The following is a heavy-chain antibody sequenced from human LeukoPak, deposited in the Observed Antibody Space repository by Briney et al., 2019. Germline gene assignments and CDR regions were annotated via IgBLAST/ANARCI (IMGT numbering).Heavy chain of an antibody. Sequence: GRSLRLSCAASGFTFSSYAMHWVRQAPGKGLEWVSSISSSRSYMYYADSVKGRFTISRDNAKNSLYLQMNSLRAEDTAVYYCARALGYIEVGFDYWGQGTLVTVSS. J-gene: IGHJ4*02. CDR1: GFTFSSYA. D-gene: IGHD5-12*01. CDR3: ARALGYIEVGFDY. V-gene: IGHV3-21*01. CDR2: ISSSRSYM.